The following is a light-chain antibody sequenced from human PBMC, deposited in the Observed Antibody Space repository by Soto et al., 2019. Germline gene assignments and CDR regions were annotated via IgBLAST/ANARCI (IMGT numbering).Light chain of an antibody. CDR3: QEGTYWPA. CDR2: GAS. CDR1: QSVSNNY. V-gene: IGKV3-20*01. J-gene: IGKJ4*01. Sequence: EIVLTQSPGTLSLSPGERATLSCRASQSVSNNYLAWYQQKPGQAPRLLIYGASTRATGIPARFSGSGSVTEFTLTISRLEPEDFAVYYCQEGTYWPAFGGGTKVDIK.